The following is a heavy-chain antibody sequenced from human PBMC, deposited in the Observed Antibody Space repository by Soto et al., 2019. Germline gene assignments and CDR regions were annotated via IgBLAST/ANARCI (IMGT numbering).Heavy chain of an antibody. V-gene: IGHV4-59*12. CDR2: IYYSGST. J-gene: IGHJ4*02. Sequence: SEALSLTCTVSGGSISSYYWSWSRQPPWKGLEWIGYIYYSGSTNYNPSLKSRVTISVDTSKNQFSLRLSSVTAADTALYYCASSHAGAHITAAVHWGQGTLVTVSS. CDR3: ASSHAGAHITAAVH. CDR1: GGSISSYY. D-gene: IGHD2-2*01.